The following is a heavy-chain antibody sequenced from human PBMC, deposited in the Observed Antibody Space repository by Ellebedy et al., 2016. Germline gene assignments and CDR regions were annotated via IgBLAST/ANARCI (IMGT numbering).Heavy chain of an antibody. D-gene: IGHD6-13*01. J-gene: IGHJ4*02. CDR2: IRSKANSYAT. V-gene: IGHV3-73*01. Sequence: GGSLRLSXAASGFTFSGSAMHWVRQASGKGLEWVGRIRSKANSYATAYAASVKGRFTISRDDSKNTAYLQMNSLKTEDTAVYYCKVGIAAAGTGYWGQGTLVTVSS. CDR3: KVGIAAAGTGY. CDR1: GFTFSGSA.